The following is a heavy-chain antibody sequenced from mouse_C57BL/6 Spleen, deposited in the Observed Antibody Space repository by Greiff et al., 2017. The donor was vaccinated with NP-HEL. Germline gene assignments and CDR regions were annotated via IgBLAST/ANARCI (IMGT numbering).Heavy chain of an antibody. CDR2: INPNYGTT. D-gene: IGHD1-1*02. CDR3: ARGGRASWVYAMDY. V-gene: IGHV1-39*01. CDR1: GYSFTDYN. Sequence: EVKLMESGPELVKPGASVKISCKASGYSFTDYNMNWVKQSNGKSLEWIGVINPNYGTTSYNQKFKGKATLTVDKSSSTAYMQLNSLTSEDSAVYYCARGGRASWVYAMDYWGQGTSVTVSS. J-gene: IGHJ4*01.